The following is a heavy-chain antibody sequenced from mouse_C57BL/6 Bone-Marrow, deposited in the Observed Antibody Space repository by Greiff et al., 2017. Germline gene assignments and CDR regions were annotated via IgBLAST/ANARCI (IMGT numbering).Heavy chain of an antibody. CDR2: LYPRSGNT. J-gene: IGHJ4*01. CDR3: AREEDYYGSPYYDAMDY. D-gene: IGHD1-1*01. CDR1: GYTFTSYG. V-gene: IGHV1-81*01. Sequence: QVQLQQSGAEMARPGASVKLSCKASGYTFTSYGISWVKQRTGQGLEWIGELYPRSGNTYYNEKFKGKATLTADKSSSTAYMELRSLTAEDSAVYFCAREEDYYGSPYYDAMDYWGQGTSVTVSS.